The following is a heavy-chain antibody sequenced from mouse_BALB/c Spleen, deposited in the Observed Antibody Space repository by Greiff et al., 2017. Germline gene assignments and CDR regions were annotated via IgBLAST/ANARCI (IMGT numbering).Heavy chain of an antibody. D-gene: IGHD1-2*01. CDR2: ISSGSSTI. CDR3: AREGGHYYGYYAMDY. CDR1: GFTFSSFG. J-gene: IGHJ4*01. V-gene: IGHV5-17*02. Sequence: EVNVVESGGGLVQPGGSRKLSCAASGFTFSSFGMHWVRQAPEKGLEWVAYISSGSSTIYYADTVKGRFTISRDNPKNTLFLQMTSLRSEDTAMYYCAREGGHYYGYYAMDYWGQGTSVTVSS.